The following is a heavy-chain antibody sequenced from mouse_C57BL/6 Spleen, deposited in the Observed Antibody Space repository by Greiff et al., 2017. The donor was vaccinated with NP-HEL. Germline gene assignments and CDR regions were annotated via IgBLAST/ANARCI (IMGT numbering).Heavy chain of an antibody. CDR3: TPPYYGSSSGYFDV. V-gene: IGHV14-1*01. CDR1: GFNIKDYY. D-gene: IGHD1-1*01. Sequence: EVQLQQSGAELVRPGASVKLSCTASGFNIKDYYMHWVKQRPEQGLEWIGRIDPEDGDTEYAPQFQGKATMTADTSSNTAYLQLRSLTSESTAVYYCTPPYYGSSSGYFDVWGTGTTVTVSS. CDR2: IDPEDGDT. J-gene: IGHJ1*03.